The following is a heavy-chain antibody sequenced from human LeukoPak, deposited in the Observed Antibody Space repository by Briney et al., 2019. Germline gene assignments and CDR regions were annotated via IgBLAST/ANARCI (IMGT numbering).Heavy chain of an antibody. CDR1: GFTFSGSA. CDR3: TRHVPNNGYANFDY. Sequence: PGGSLRLSCVASGFTFSGSAMHWVRQASGKGLEWVGRIRSKANYYATAYAASVRGRFTISRDDSKSTAYLQMDSLKTEDTAVYYCTRHVPNNGYANFDYWGQGTLVTVSS. D-gene: IGHD5-12*01. CDR2: IRSKANYYAT. J-gene: IGHJ4*02. V-gene: IGHV3-73*01.